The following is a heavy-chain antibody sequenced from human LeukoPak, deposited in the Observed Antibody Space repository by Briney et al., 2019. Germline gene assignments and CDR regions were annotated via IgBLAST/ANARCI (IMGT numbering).Heavy chain of an antibody. Sequence: GASVKVSCKASGYTFTGYYMHWVRQAPGQGLEWMGWINPNSGGTNYAQKFQGRVTMTRDTSISTAYMELSRLRSDDTAVYYCARDFAPALYGDYRWFDPWGQGTLVTVSS. CDR3: ARDFAPALYGDYRWFDP. CDR1: GYTFTGYY. V-gene: IGHV1-2*02. J-gene: IGHJ5*02. D-gene: IGHD4-17*01. CDR2: INPNSGGT.